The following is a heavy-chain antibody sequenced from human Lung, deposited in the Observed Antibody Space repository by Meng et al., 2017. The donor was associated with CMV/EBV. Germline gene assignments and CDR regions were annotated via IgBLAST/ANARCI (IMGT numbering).Heavy chain of an antibody. D-gene: IGHD3-10*01. CDR1: GFTFSGSA. CDR2: IRSKANSYAT. J-gene: IGHJ4*02. Sequence: GGSLRLXXAASGFTFSGSAMHWVRQASGKGLEWVGRIRSKANSYATAYAASVKGRFTISRDDSKNTAYLQMNSLKTEDTAVYYCARVLFMGSYYFDYWGQGTLVTVSS. CDR3: ARVLFMGSYYFDY. V-gene: IGHV3-73*01.